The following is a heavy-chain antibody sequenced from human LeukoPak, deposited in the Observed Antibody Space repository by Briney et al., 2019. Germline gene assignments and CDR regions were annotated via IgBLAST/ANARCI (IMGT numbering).Heavy chain of an antibody. Sequence: ASVKGSCKASGYTFTNYYMHWVRQAPGQGLEWMGVFNPSGGSTSYAQKFQGRVTMTRDTSTSTVYMELSSLRSEDAAVYYCARVRDGYNDAFDIWGQGTMVTVSS. V-gene: IGHV1-46*01. J-gene: IGHJ3*02. CDR1: GYTFTNYY. D-gene: IGHD5-24*01. CDR2: FNPSGGST. CDR3: ARVRDGYNDAFDI.